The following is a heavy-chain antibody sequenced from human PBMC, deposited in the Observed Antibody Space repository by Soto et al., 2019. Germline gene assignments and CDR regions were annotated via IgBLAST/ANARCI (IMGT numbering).Heavy chain of an antibody. CDR3: ARSDGFCSDGICYYDSFDI. V-gene: IGHV5-10-1*01. D-gene: IGHD2-15*01. J-gene: IGHJ3*02. CDR1: GYGFTSYW. Sequence: GESLKISCKGSGYGFTSYWINWVRQMPGKGLEWMGRINPRDSNTNYSPSLEGHVTFSADKSISTAYLRWTSLKASDTAIFYCARSDGFCSDGICYYDSFDIWGQGTVVTVSS. CDR2: INPRDSNT.